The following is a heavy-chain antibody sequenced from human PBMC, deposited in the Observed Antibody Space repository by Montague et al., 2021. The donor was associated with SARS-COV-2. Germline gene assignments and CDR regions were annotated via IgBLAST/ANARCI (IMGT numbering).Heavy chain of an antibody. V-gene: IGHV3-48*03. D-gene: IGHD3-22*01. CDR1: GFISSSYE. Sequence: LRLSCAASGFISSSYEMNWVRQAPGKGLEWVSYISNSGDTKYYADSVKGRFTISRDNAKNSLYLQMSSLRAEDTAVYYCARAGEDYYYDSSGFLYWGQGILVTVSS. CDR3: ARAGEDYYYDSSGFLY. CDR2: ISNSGDTK. J-gene: IGHJ4*02.